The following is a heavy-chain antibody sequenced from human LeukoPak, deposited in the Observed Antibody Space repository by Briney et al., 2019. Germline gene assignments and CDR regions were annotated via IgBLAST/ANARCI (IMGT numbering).Heavy chain of an antibody. D-gene: IGHD6-19*01. CDR2: FYSGGST. J-gene: IGHJ4*02. Sequence: GGSLRLSCAASGFTVSSNYMSWVRQAPGKGLEWVSVFYSGGSTYYPDSVKGRFTISRDNSKNTLYLQMNSLRAEDTAVYYCARVRMRLADYWGQGTLVTASA. CDR3: ARVRMRLADY. CDR1: GFTVSSNY. V-gene: IGHV3-66*01.